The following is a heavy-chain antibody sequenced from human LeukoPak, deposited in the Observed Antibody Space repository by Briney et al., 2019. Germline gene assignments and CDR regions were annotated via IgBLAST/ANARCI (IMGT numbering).Heavy chain of an antibody. CDR2: IRGDDYT. J-gene: IGHJ4*02. CDR3: AKGRLDPNLVLHY. Sequence: PGGSLRLSCAASGFTFSTYAMSWVRQAPGKGLEWVSTIRGDDYTYYADSVKGRFTISRDNPKNTLSLQMDSLRTEDTALCYCAKGRLDPNLVLHYWGQGTLVTVSS. V-gene: IGHV3-23*01. CDR1: GFTFSTYA. D-gene: IGHD2-8*02.